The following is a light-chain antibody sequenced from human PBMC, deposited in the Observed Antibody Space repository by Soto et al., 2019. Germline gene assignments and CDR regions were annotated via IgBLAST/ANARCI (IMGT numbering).Light chain of an antibody. Sequence: DIRMSQSPSSLSAYVGDRVTITCRASQGLSSDLAWYQQKPGKVPKLLIYDASTLQSGVPSRFSGSGSGTDFTLTISSLQPEDVATYYCQKYNSVPLTFGGGTKVDIK. CDR2: DAS. V-gene: IGKV1-27*01. CDR3: QKYNSVPLT. CDR1: QGLSSD. J-gene: IGKJ4*01.